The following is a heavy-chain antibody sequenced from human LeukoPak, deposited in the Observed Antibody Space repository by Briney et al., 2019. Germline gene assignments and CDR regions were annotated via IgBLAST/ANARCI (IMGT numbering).Heavy chain of an antibody. CDR2: IYHSGST. V-gene: IGHV4-38-2*02. Sequence: KPSETLSLTCTVSGYSISSGYYWGWIRQPPGKGLEWIGSIYHSGSTYYNPSLKSRVTISVDTSKNQFSLKLSSVTAADTAVYYCARVKAITMVRGVIFRYYYYMDVWGKGTTVTVSS. CDR1: GYSISSGYY. D-gene: IGHD3-10*01. CDR3: ARVKAITMVRGVIFRYYYYMDV. J-gene: IGHJ6*03.